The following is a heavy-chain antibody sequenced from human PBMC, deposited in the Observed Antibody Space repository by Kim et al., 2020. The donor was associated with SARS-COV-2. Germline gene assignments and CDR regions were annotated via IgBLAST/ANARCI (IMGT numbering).Heavy chain of an antibody. J-gene: IGHJ4*02. Sequence: SETLSLTCTVSGYSISSGYYWGWIRQPPGKGLEWIGSIYHSGSTYYNPSLKSRVTISVDTSKNQFSLKLSSVTAADTAVYYCARDLNDDYVWGSYRYPLDYWGQGTLVTVSS. V-gene: IGHV4-38-2*02. CDR3: ARDLNDDYVWGSYRYPLDY. D-gene: IGHD3-16*02. CDR1: GYSISSGYY. CDR2: IYHSGST.